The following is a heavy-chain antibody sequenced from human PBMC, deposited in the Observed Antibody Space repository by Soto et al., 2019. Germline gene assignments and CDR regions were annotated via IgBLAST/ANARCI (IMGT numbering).Heavy chain of an antibody. CDR1: GFAFTSYC. CDR2: VKSDGTTA. Sequence: EVLLVESGGGLVQPGGSLRLSCEASGFAFTSYCMHWVRQAPGKGLVWVAVVKSDGTTATYADSVRGRFTISRDNAKNTLYLQMKSLSAGDTAVYYCASLFASDYSPRPFDFWGQGTQVTVSS. J-gene: IGHJ4*02. CDR3: ASLFASDYSPRPFDF. V-gene: IGHV3-74*01. D-gene: IGHD6-25*01.